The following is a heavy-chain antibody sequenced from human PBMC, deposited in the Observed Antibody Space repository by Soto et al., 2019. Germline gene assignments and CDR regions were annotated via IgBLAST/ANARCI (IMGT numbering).Heavy chain of an antibody. Sequence: EVQLLESGGGLVQPGGSLRLSCAASGFTFSSYAMSWVRQAPGKGLEWVSAISGSGGSTYYADSVKGRFTISRDNSKNTRYLQMNSLRAEDTAVYYGAKDRGSGSPSPGDYWGQGTLVTVSS. CDR3: AKDRGSGSPSPGDY. D-gene: IGHD3-22*01. V-gene: IGHV3-23*01. J-gene: IGHJ4*02. CDR1: GFTFSSYA. CDR2: ISGSGGST.